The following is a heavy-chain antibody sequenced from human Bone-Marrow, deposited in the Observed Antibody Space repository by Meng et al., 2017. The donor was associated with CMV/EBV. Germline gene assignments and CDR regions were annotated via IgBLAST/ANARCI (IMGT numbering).Heavy chain of an antibody. CDR3: ARVIAARPRYFDL. Sequence: GESLKISCAASGFTFSSYWMSWVRQAPGKGLEWVANIKQDGSEKYYVDSVKGRFTISRDNAKNSLYLQMNSLRAEDTAVYYCARVIAARPRYFDLWGRGNLVTVAS. CDR1: GFTFSSYW. CDR2: IKQDGSEK. D-gene: IGHD6-6*01. V-gene: IGHV3-7*01. J-gene: IGHJ2*01.